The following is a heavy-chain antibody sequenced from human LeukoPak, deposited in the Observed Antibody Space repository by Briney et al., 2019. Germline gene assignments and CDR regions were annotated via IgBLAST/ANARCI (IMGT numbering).Heavy chain of an antibody. V-gene: IGHV4-59*01. CDR1: GGSISSYY. J-gene: IGHJ4*02. CDR3: ARGQVNFDY. Sequence: SETLSLTCTVSGGSISSYYWSWIRQPPGKGLEWIGYIYYSGSTNYNPSLKSRVTTSVDTSKNQFSLKLSSVTAADTAVYYCARGQVNFDYWGQGTLVTVSS. CDR2: IYYSGST.